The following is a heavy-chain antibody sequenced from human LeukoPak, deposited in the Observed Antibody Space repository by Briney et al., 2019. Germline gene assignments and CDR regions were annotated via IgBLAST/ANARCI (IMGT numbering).Heavy chain of an antibody. D-gene: IGHD2-15*01. Sequence: GGSLRLSCAASGFTLSGYLMHWVRQAPGKGLEWVVIISYDGGNKYYADTVKGRFTISRDNSKNSLHLQMNSLRAEDTAVYYCAKYGRSGYSSGMDVWGQGTTVTVSS. CDR3: AKYGRSGYSSGMDV. J-gene: IGHJ6*02. CDR1: GFTLSGYL. V-gene: IGHV3-30*18. CDR2: ISYDGGNK.